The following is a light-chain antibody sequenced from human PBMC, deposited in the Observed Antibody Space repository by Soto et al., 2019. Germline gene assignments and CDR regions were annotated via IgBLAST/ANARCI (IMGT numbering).Light chain of an antibody. J-gene: IGKJ1*01. CDR3: QQYGSSRT. Sequence: EILLTQTPCTLSLSAGERATLSCGASQSVSSSYLAWDQQKPGHAPSLLIHGASSRATGIPDRLSGSGSGTDFTLTISRLEPEDFAVYYCQQYGSSRTFGQGTKVDIK. V-gene: IGKV3-20*01. CDR1: QSVSSSY. CDR2: GAS.